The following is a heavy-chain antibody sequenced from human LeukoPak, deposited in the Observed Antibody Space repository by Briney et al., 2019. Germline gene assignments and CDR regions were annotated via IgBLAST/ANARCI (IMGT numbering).Heavy chain of an antibody. V-gene: IGHV3-23*01. CDR3: APRVVTAIPKLDY. CDR2: ISGSGGST. D-gene: IGHD2-21*02. J-gene: IGHJ4*02. CDR1: GFTFSNYA. Sequence: GGSLRLSCAASGFTFSNYAMSWVRQAPGKGLEWVSAISGSGGSTYYADSVRGRFTISRDNSKNTLYSQMNSLRVEDTAVYYCAPRVVTAIPKLDYWGQGTLVTVSS.